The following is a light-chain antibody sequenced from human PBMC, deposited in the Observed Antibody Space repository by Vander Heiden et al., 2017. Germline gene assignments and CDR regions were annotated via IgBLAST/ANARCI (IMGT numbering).Light chain of an antibody. Sequence: AIQMTQSPSSLSASLGDSVTITCRASQGIANDLGWYQQKPGKAPKLLIYGASTLRTGVPSRFTGSGSGADFILTISSLQPEDFATYYCLHDYNYPWTFGQGTKVEV. CDR2: GAS. CDR1: QGIAND. J-gene: IGKJ1*01. V-gene: IGKV1-6*01. CDR3: LHDYNYPWT.